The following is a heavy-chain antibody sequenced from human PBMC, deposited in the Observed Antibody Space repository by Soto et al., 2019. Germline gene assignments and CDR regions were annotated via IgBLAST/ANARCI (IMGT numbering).Heavy chain of an antibody. J-gene: IGHJ6*02. CDR1: GFTFSIYA. CDR3: ARESPESYGMDV. V-gene: IGHV3-30-3*01. Sequence: GGSLRLSCAASGFTFSIYALHGVLQSPGKWLEWVAVMSYDGSNKYYADSVKGRFTISRDNSKNTLYLQMNSLRAEDTAVYYCARESPESYGMDVWGQGTTVTVSS. CDR2: MSYDGSNK.